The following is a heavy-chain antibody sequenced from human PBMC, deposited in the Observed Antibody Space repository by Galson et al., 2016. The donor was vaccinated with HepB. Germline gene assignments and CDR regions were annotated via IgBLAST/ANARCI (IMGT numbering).Heavy chain of an antibody. V-gene: IGHV4-39*01. CDR2: IYYSGTT. J-gene: IGHJ3*02. CDR1: GASISSSSYF. CDR3: ARPALLYLGSVSHNPGENAFRN. Sequence: SENLSLTCTVSGASISSSSYFWGWIRQTPGKRLDWIGSIYYSGTTYSNPSLTSRSLISVNPSNNQFSLKLTSVTAADTAVYYCARPALLYLGSVSHNPGENAFRNWGQGTMVTVSS. D-gene: IGHD3-10*02.